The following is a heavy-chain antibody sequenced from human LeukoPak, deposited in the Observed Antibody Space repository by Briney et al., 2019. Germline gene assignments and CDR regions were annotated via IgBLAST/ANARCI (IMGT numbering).Heavy chain of an antibody. J-gene: IGHJ6*03. Sequence: SETLSLTCTVSGGSISSSSYYWGWIRQPPGKGLEWIGSIYYSGSTYYNPSLKSRVTISVDTSKNQFSLKLSSVTAADTAVYYCARGVKYGAILMDVWDKGTTVTVSS. D-gene: IGHD2/OR15-2a*01. V-gene: IGHV4-39*07. CDR2: IYYSGST. CDR3: ARGVKYGAILMDV. CDR1: GGSISSSSYY.